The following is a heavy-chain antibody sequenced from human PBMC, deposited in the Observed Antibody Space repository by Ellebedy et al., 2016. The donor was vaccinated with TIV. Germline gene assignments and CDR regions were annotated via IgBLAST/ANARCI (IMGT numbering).Heavy chain of an antibody. J-gene: IGHJ3*01. CDR1: GITFSNNY. Sequence: GESLKISCAVSGITFSNNYMGWVRQAPGKGLEWVSTIYSGGSMEYAYFVKGCFTISKDNSENTVHLQMESLRVDDKAVYYCATVGLVNDAVDVWGQGTMVTVSA. CDR2: IYSGGSM. D-gene: IGHD6-19*01. CDR3: ATVGLVNDAVDV. V-gene: IGHV3-66*01.